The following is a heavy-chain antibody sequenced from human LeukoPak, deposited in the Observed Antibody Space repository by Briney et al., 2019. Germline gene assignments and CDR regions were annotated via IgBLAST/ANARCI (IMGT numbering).Heavy chain of an antibody. CDR3: AGQYCSSTSCYVDY. D-gene: IGHD2-2*01. CDR2: INHSGST. V-gene: IGHV4-34*01. J-gene: IGHJ4*02. Sequence: PSETLSLTCAVSGGSFSGYYWSWIRQPPGKGLEWIGEINHSGSTNYNPSLKSRVTISVDTSKNQFSLKLSSVTAADTAVYYCAGQYCSSTSCYVDYWGQGTLVTVSS. CDR1: GGSFSGYY.